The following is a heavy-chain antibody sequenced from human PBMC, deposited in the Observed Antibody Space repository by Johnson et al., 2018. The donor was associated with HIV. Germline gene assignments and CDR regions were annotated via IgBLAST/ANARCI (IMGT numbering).Heavy chain of an antibody. Sequence: GGGLVQPGGSLRLSCAASGFPFSSYAMSWVRQAPGKGLEWVSAISGSGGTTYYADSVKGRSTISRDNSKNTLYLQMNSLRAEDTAVYYCAAPSLGGATFDAFDIWGQGTMVTVSS. J-gene: IGHJ3*02. CDR1: GFPFSSYA. CDR3: AAPSLGGATFDAFDI. V-gene: IGHV3-23*01. D-gene: IGHD1-26*01. CDR2: ISGSGGTT.